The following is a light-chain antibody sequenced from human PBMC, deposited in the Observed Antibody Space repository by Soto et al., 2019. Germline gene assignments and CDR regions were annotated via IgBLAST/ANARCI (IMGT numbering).Light chain of an antibody. J-gene: IGLJ1*01. Sequence: QSVLTQPASVSGSPGQSITISCTGTSSTVGGFNVVSWYQQYPGKAPKVIIYEGIKRPSGVSNRFSGSNSGSTASLTISGLQAEDEADYYCCSYVGATTYVFGTGTKVTVL. CDR3: CSYVGATTYV. CDR1: SSTVGGFNV. CDR2: EGI. V-gene: IGLV2-23*01.